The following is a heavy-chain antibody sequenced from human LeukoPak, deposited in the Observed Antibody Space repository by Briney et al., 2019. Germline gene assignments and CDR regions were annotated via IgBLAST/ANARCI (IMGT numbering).Heavy chain of an antibody. J-gene: IGHJ6*03. Sequence: ASVKVSCKASGYTFTGYYKHWVRQAPGQGLEWMGWINPNSGGTNYAQKFQGRVTMTRDTSISTAYMELSRLRSDDTAVYYCARDLRPLEVPGYYYYYMDVWGKGTTVTVSS. CDR3: ARDLRPLEVPGYYYYYMDV. CDR2: INPNSGGT. CDR1: GYTFTGYY. V-gene: IGHV1-2*02. D-gene: IGHD1-1*01.